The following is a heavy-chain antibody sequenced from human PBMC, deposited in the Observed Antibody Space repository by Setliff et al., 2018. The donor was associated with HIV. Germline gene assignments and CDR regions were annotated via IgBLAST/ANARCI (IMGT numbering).Heavy chain of an antibody. CDR2: ITYSGST. V-gene: IGHV4-59*01. CDR1: GGSISGYY. Sequence: SETLSLTCTVSGGSISGYYWSWIRQPPGKGLEWIGYITYSGSTKYNPSLKSRVIISIDTSKNQFSLKLSSVTPADTAVYYCAGHAPYTSSWNAAAFDIWGQGTMVTVSS. CDR3: AGHAPYTSSWNAAAFDI. D-gene: IGHD6-13*01. J-gene: IGHJ3*02.